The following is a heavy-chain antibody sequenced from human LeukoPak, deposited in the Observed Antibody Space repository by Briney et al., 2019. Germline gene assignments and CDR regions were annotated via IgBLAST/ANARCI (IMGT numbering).Heavy chain of an antibody. V-gene: IGHV5-51*01. CDR3: ANLRLHSGSYSFDY. CDR1: GYSFTSYW. Sequence: GESLKISCKGSGYSFTSYWIGWVRQLPGKGLEWMGITYPGDSDTRYSLSFQGQVTISADKSISTAYLQWSSLKASDTAMCYCANLRLHSGSYSFDYWGQGTLVTVSS. D-gene: IGHD1-26*01. J-gene: IGHJ4*02. CDR2: TYPGDSDT.